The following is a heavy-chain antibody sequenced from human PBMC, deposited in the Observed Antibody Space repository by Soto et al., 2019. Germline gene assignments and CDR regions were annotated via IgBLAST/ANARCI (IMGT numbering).Heavy chain of an antibody. CDR3: ARRIALSGTAGAPGD. V-gene: IGHV4-4*02. Sequence: QVQLQESGPGLVKPSGTLSLTCGVSRGSVSSNNWWTWVRQPPGKGLEWIGEIYQTGTTNYNPSLPRRVTISLDKSNNHFSLKLNSVTAADTAVYYCARRIALSGTAGAPGDWGQGTLVIVSS. CDR1: RGSVSSNNW. CDR2: IYQTGTT. D-gene: IGHD6-19*01. J-gene: IGHJ4*02.